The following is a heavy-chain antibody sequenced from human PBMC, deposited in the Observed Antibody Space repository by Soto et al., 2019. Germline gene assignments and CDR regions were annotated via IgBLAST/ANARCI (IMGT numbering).Heavy chain of an antibody. J-gene: IGHJ6*02. Sequence: QVQLVQSGAEVTKPGASVKVSCKASGYTFTSYDINWVRQATGQGLEWMGWMSPNSGATGYAQKFQGRVTMTRDTSRSTAYMELSNLRSEDTAISYCARGVEAGVDVWGQGSTVTVSS. D-gene: IGHD6-19*01. CDR1: GYTFTSYD. CDR2: MSPNSGAT. CDR3: ARGVEAGVDV. V-gene: IGHV1-8*01.